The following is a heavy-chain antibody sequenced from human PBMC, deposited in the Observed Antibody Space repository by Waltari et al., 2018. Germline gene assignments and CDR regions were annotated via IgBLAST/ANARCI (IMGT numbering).Heavy chain of an antibody. J-gene: IGHJ4*02. D-gene: IGHD7-27*01. CDR2: INHSGST. Sequence: QVQLQQWGAGLLKPSETLSLTCAVYGGSFSGYYWSWIRQPPGKGLEWIGEINHSGSTNSNPSLKSRVTISVDTSKNQFSLKLSSVTAADTAVYYCARGGGTGDLDYWGQGTLVTVSS. V-gene: IGHV4-34*01. CDR3: ARGGGTGDLDY. CDR1: GGSFSGYY.